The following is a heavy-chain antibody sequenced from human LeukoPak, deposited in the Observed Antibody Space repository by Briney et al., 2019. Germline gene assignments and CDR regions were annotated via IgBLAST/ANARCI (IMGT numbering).Heavy chain of an antibody. Sequence: GGSLRLSCAASGFTVSSNYMSWVRQAPGKGLEWVSVIYSGGSTYYADSVKGRFTISRDNSKNTLYLQMNSLRAEDTAAYYCARTKTYCSSTSCYSYFDYWGQGTLVTVSS. J-gene: IGHJ4*02. CDR1: GFTVSSNY. CDR3: ARTKTYCSSTSCYSYFDY. V-gene: IGHV3-66*01. CDR2: IYSGGST. D-gene: IGHD2-2*01.